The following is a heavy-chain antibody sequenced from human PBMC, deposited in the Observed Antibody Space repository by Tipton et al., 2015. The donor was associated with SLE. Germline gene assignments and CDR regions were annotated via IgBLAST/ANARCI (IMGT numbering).Heavy chain of an antibody. CDR2: INHSGST. J-gene: IGHJ4*02. V-gene: IGHV4-34*01. CDR3: ASPGYSSD. D-gene: IGHD6-25*01. CDR1: GGSFSGYY. Sequence: LRLSCAVYGGSFSGYYCSWIRQPPGKGLEWIGEINHSGSTNYNPSLKSRVTISVDTSKNQFSLKLSSVTAADTAVYYCASPGYSSDWGQGTLVTVSS.